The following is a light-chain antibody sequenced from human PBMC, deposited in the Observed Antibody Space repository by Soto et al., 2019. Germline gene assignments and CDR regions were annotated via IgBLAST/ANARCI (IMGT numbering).Light chain of an antibody. CDR1: SSDVGDYNY. V-gene: IGLV2-14*01. J-gene: IGLJ1*01. CDR3: SSYTSSSTL. CDR2: DVS. Sequence: QSALTQPASVSGSPGQSITISCTGTSSDVGDYNYVSWYQQHIGKAPKLMLYDVSNRPSGISNRFSGSKSGNTASLTISGLQAEDEADYYCSSYTSSSTLFGTGTKLTVL.